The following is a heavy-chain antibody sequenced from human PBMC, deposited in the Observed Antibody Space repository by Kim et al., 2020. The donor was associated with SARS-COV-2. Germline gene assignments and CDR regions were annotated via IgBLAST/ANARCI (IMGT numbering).Heavy chain of an antibody. D-gene: IGHD3-3*01. Sequence: SLKSRLTISVDTSKNRFSLKLRSVTAADTAVYYCARGRSIFGVVTAPFDPWGQGTLVTVSS. J-gene: IGHJ5*02. CDR3: ARGRSIFGVVTAPFDP. V-gene: IGHV4-59*09.